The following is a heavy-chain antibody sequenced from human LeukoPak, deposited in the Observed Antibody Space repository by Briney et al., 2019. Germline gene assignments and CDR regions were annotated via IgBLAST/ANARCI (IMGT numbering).Heavy chain of an antibody. CDR2: IYTSGST. V-gene: IGHV4-4*07. D-gene: IGHD4-17*01. CDR1: GGSISSYY. J-gene: IGHJ4*02. Sequence: PSETLSLTCTVSGGSISSYYWSWIRQPAGKGLEWIVRIYTSGSTNYNPSLKSRVTMSVDTSKNQFSLKLSSVTAADTAVYYCAREKDDYGDYCFDYWGQGTLVTVSS. CDR3: AREKDDYGDYCFDY.